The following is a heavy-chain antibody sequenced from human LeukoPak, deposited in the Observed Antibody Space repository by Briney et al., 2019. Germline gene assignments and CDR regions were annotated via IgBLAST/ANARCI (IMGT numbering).Heavy chain of an antibody. D-gene: IGHD2-8*02. Sequence: GGSLRLSCAASTLTFSSYAMSWDRQAPGKGLEWVSGISGSGGNTYYADSVKGRFTISRDNSKNTLYLQTNSLRAEDTAVYYCAKEGTLVRYFDYWGQGTLVTVSS. CDR3: AKEGTLVRYFDY. CDR1: TLTFSSYA. J-gene: IGHJ4*02. V-gene: IGHV3-23*01. CDR2: ISGSGGNT.